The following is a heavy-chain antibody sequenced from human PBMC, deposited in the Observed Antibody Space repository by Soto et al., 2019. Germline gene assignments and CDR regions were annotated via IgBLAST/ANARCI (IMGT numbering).Heavy chain of an antibody. V-gene: IGHV4-34*01. Sequence: PSETLSLTCAVYGGSFSGYYWSWIRQPPGKGLGWIGEINHSGSTNYNPSLKSRVTISVDTSKNQFSLKLSSVTAADTAVYYCARLKGYQLLHSNWFDPWGQGTLVT. J-gene: IGHJ5*02. CDR3: ARLKGYQLLHSNWFDP. D-gene: IGHD2-2*01. CDR1: GGSFSGYY. CDR2: INHSGST.